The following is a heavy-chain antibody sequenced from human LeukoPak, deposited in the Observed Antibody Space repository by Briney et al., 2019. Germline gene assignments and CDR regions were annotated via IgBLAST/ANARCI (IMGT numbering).Heavy chain of an antibody. CDR3: AKTDYSNYRYYFDY. CDR2: ISSSSYI. J-gene: IGHJ4*02. CDR1: GFTFSSYS. D-gene: IGHD4-11*01. Sequence: GGSLRLSCAASGFTFSSYSMNWVRQAPGKGLEWVSSISSSSYIYYADSVKGRFTISRDNSKNTLYLQMNSLRAEDTAVYYCAKTDYSNYRYYFDYWGQGTLVTVSS. V-gene: IGHV3-21*04.